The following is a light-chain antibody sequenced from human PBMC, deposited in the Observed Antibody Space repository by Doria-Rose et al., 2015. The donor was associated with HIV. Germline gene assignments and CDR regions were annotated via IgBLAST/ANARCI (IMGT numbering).Light chain of an antibody. V-gene: IGKV3-11*01. CDR3: QQRSNWPPIFT. Sequence: GATATLPWKARQRVSRNLARHQQKPGQAPRLLIYDASNWATGIPARFSGSGSGTDFTLTISSLEPEDFAVYFCQQRSNWPPIFTFGPGTKVDI. J-gene: IGKJ3*01. CDR2: DAS. CDR1: QRVSRN.